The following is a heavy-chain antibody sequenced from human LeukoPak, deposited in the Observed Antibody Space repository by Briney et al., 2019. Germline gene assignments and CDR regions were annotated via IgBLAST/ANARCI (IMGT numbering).Heavy chain of an antibody. CDR2: IKKDGSEK. Sequence: TGGSLRLSCAASGFIFSNYAMSWVRQAPGKGLEWVANIKKDGSEKYYVDSVKGRFTISRDNAKNSLYLQMNSLRGEDTAVYYCARGLYSSTTYYFDYWGQGTLVTVSS. D-gene: IGHD6-13*01. CDR3: ARGLYSSTTYYFDY. V-gene: IGHV3-7*03. J-gene: IGHJ4*02. CDR1: GFIFSNYA.